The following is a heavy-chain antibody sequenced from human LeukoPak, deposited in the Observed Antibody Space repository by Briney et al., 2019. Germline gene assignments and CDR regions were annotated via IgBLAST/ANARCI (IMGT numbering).Heavy chain of an antibody. Sequence: ASVKVSCKASGYTFTSYGISWVRQAPGQGLEWMGWISAYNGNTNYAQKLQGRVTMTTDISTSTAYMELRSLRSDDTAVYYCARNSDDFWSGYSSHNYYYYGMDVWGQGTTVTVSS. CDR3: ARNSDDFWSGYSSHNYYYYGMDV. CDR1: GYTFTSYG. J-gene: IGHJ6*02. CDR2: ISAYNGNT. V-gene: IGHV1-18*01. D-gene: IGHD3-3*01.